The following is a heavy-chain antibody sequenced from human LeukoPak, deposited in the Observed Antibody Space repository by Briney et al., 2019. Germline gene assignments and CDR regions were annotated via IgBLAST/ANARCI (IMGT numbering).Heavy chain of an antibody. Sequence: QPGGSLRFSCAASGFTFSSYGMHWVRQAPGKGLEWVAVISYDGSNKYYADSVKGRFTISRDNSKNTLYLQMNSLRAEDTAVYYCAKTTPHGTLDYWGQGTLVTVSS. CDR1: GFTFSSYG. V-gene: IGHV3-30*18. J-gene: IGHJ4*02. CDR3: AKTTPHGTLDY. D-gene: IGHD1-14*01. CDR2: ISYDGSNK.